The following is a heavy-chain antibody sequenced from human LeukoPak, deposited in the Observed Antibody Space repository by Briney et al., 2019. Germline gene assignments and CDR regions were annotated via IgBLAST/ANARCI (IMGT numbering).Heavy chain of an antibody. CDR1: GGSISSYY. V-gene: IGHV4-34*01. D-gene: IGHD3-22*01. CDR2: INHSGST. CDR3: ARSVYYYDSSGYYPLFNAFDI. Sequence: SETLSLTCTVSGGSISSYYWSWIRQPPGKGLGWIGEINHSGSTNYNPSLKSRVTISVDTSKNQFSLKLSSVTAADTAVYYCARSVYYYDSSGYYPLFNAFDIWGQGTMVTVSS. J-gene: IGHJ3*02.